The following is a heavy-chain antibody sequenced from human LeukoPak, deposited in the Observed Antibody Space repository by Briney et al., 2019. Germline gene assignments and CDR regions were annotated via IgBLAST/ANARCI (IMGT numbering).Heavy chain of an antibody. V-gene: IGHV3-21*01. Sequence: SGGSLRLSCAASGFTLSSYSMNWVRQAPGKGLEWVSSISSSSSYIYYADSVKGRFTISRDNAKNSLYLQMNSLRAEDTAVYYCAKDRGDYTDWFDPWGQGTLVTVSS. CDR1: GFTLSSYS. D-gene: IGHD4-17*01. CDR2: ISSSSSYI. J-gene: IGHJ5*02. CDR3: AKDRGDYTDWFDP.